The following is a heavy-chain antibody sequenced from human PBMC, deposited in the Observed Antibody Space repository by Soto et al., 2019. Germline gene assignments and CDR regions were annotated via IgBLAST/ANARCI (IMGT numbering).Heavy chain of an antibody. CDR2: ISSNGGST. CDR3: VKDVYCSSTSCYEDAFDI. V-gene: IGHV3-64D*08. CDR1: GFTFSSYA. D-gene: IGHD2-2*01. Sequence: GGSLRLSCSASGFTFSSYAMHWVRQAPGKGLEYVSAISSNGGSTYYADSVKGRFTISRDNSKNTLYLQMSSLRAEDTAVYCCVKDVYCSSTSCYEDAFDIWGQGTMVTVSS. J-gene: IGHJ3*02.